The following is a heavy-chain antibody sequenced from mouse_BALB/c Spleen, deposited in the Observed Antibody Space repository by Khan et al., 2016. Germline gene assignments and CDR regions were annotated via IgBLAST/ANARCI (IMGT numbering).Heavy chain of an antibody. V-gene: IGHV9-3-1*01. Sequence: QIQLVQSGPELKKPGKTVKISCKASGYTFTNYGMNWVKQAPGKGLKWMGWINTYSGESTYADDFKGRFAFSLETSANTAYLQSNNLKNEDTVTYFCTRYRYYYGSSRYFDVWGAGTTVTVSS. CDR1: GYTFTNYG. D-gene: IGHD1-1*01. J-gene: IGHJ1*01. CDR2: INTYSGES. CDR3: TRYRYYYGSSRYFDV.